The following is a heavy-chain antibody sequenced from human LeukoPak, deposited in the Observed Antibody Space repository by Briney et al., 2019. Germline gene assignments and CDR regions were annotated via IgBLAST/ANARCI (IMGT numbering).Heavy chain of an antibody. CDR2: IYSGGST. Sequence: PGGSLRLSCAASGFTVSNNYMSWVRQAPGKGLEWVSVIYSGGSTNYADSVKGRFTISRDNSKNTLHLQMNSLRVEDTAVYYCARGQSYYEAFDIWGQGTMVTVSS. D-gene: IGHD1-26*01. CDR1: GFTVSNNY. V-gene: IGHV3-53*01. CDR3: ARGQSYYEAFDI. J-gene: IGHJ3*02.